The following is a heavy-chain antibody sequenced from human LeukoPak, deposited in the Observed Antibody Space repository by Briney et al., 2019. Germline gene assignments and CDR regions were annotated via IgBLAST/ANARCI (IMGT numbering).Heavy chain of an antibody. CDR1: GGSISSGGYY. CDR2: IYYSGST. CDR3: ARAICPGSGSYYNLCYFDY. J-gene: IGHJ4*02. V-gene: IGHV4-31*01. D-gene: IGHD3-10*01. Sequence: SETLSLTCTVSGGSISSGGYYWSWIRQHPGKGLEWIGYIYYSGSTYYNPSLKSQVTISVDTSKNQFSLKLSSVTAADTAVYYCARAICPGSGSYYNLCYFDYWGQGTLVTVSS.